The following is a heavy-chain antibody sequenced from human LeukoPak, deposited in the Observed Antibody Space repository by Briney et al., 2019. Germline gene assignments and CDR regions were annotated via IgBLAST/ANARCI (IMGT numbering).Heavy chain of an antibody. V-gene: IGHV3-23*01. Sequence: GGSLRLSCAASGFTFSNYAMNWVRQAPGKGLECVSVISGSGGSTYYADSVKGRFTISRGNSRNTLYLQMNSVRAEDTAVYYCAKGGSGGSWARIDYWGQGTLVTVSS. CDR2: ISGSGGST. J-gene: IGHJ4*02. D-gene: IGHD2-15*01. CDR1: GFTFSNYA. CDR3: AKGGSGGSWARIDY.